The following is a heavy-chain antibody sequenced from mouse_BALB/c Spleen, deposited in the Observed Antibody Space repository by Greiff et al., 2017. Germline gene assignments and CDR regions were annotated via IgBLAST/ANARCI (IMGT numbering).Heavy chain of an antibody. CDR1: GFSITSGYY. J-gene: IGHJ2*01. CDR2: ISYDGSN. D-gene: IGHD2-14*01. Sequence: EVKLVESGPGLVKPSQSLSLSCSVTGFSITSGYYWNWIRQLPGNKLEWMGYISYDGSNNYNPSLKNRISITRDTSKNQFFLKLNSVTTEDAATYYCARGVRLGFDYWGQGTTLTVSS. CDR3: ARGVRLGFDY. V-gene: IGHV3-6*02.